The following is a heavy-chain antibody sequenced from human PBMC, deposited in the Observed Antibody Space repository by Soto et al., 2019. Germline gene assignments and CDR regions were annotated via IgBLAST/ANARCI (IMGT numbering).Heavy chain of an antibody. V-gene: IGHV3-23*01. CDR2: ISGSGATP. CDR1: GFTFNNYA. Sequence: EVQLLESGGGLLQPGGSLRLSGSASGFTFNNYAMAWVRQAQGGGLEWVSGISGSGATPYYADSVKGRFTISRDNSKNTLFLQMNSLSAEDTAVYFCAKAGYCTGVSCYFYYFDSWGQGTLVTVSS. J-gene: IGHJ4*02. CDR3: AKAGYCTGVSCYFYYFDS. D-gene: IGHD2-15*01.